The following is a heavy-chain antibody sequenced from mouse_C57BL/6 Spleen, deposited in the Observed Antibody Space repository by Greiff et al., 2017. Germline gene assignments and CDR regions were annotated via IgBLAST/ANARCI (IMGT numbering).Heavy chain of an antibody. V-gene: IGHV5-9-1*02. CDR2: FSRGGDYI. Sequence: EVKLVESGEGLVKPGGSLKLSCAASGFTFSSYAMSWVRQTPEKRLEWVAYFSRGGDYIYYADTVKGRFTISRDNARNTLYLQMSGLKSEDTAMYYCTRHLYAMDNWGKGTSGTVSS. CDR1: GFTFSSYA. J-gene: IGHJ4*01. CDR3: TRHLYAMDN.